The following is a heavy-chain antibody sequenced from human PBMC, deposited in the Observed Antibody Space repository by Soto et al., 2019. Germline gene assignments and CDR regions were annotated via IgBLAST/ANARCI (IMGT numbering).Heavy chain of an antibody. Sequence: QVQLVESGGGVVQPGRSLRLSCAASGFTFSSYAMHWVRQAPGKGLEWVAVISYDGSNKYYADSVKGRLTISRDNSKNTLYLQMNSLRAEDTAVYYCARDFEPAAPQGNYYYYGMDVWGQGTTVTVSS. J-gene: IGHJ6*02. CDR3: ARDFEPAAPQGNYYYYGMDV. V-gene: IGHV3-30-3*01. CDR2: ISYDGSNK. D-gene: IGHD2-2*01. CDR1: GFTFSSYA.